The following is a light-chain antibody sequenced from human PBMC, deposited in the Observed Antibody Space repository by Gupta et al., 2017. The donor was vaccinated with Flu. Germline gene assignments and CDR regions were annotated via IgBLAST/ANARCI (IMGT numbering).Light chain of an antibody. CDR1: SSDVGGYNY. V-gene: IGLV2-14*01. CDR2: EVS. CDR3: SSYTSSSTPVV. Sequence: QSDLTQPASVSGSPGQSITISCTGTSSDVGGYNYVSWYQQHPGKAPKLMIYEVSNRPSGVSNRFSGSKSGNTASLTSSGLQAEDEADYYCSSYTSSSTPVVFGGGTKLTVL. J-gene: IGLJ2*01.